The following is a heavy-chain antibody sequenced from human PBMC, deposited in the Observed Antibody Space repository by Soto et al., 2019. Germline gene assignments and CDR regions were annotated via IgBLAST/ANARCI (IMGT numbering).Heavy chain of an antibody. CDR2: TYYRSKWYN. D-gene: IGHD5-12*01. Sequence: SQTLSLTCAISGDSVSSNSAAWNWIRQSPSRGLEWLGRTYYRSKWYNDYAVSVKSRITINPDTSKNQFSLQLNSVTPEDTAVYYCARDSEVIVATCDYYYYIDVWAKGTTDTVSS. V-gene: IGHV6-1*01. CDR1: GDSVSSNSAA. CDR3: ARDSEVIVATCDYYYYIDV. J-gene: IGHJ6*03.